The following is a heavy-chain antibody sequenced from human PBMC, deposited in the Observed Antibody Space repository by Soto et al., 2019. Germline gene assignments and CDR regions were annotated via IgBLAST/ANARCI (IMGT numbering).Heavy chain of an antibody. Sequence: PGGSLRLSCAAPGFTFSSYGMHWVRQAPGKGLEWVAVISYDGSNKYYADSVKGRFTISRDNSKNTLYLQMNSLRAEDTAVYYCAKEKGGIAVAASSFDYWGQGTLVTVSS. D-gene: IGHD6-19*01. J-gene: IGHJ4*02. CDR1: GFTFSSYG. CDR3: AKEKGGIAVAASSFDY. V-gene: IGHV3-30*18. CDR2: ISYDGSNK.